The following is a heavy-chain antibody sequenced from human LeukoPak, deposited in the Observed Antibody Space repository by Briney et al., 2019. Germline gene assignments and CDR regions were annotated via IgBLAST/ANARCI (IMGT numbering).Heavy chain of an antibody. Sequence: GGSLRLSCAASGFTFSSYSMNWVRQAPGKGLEWVSAISGSGGSTYYADSVKGRFTISRDNAKNSVHLQMNSLRAEDTAVYYCANRLCSIAACRASSYKCMDDWGKGTTVTVSS. CDR1: GFTFSSYS. V-gene: IGHV3-21*06. J-gene: IGHJ6*04. CDR3: ANRLCSIAACRASSYKCMDD. CDR2: ISGSGGST. D-gene: IGHD2-2*01.